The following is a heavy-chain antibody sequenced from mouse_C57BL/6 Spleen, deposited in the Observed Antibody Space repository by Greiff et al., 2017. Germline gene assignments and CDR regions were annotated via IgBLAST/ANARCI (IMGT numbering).Heavy chain of an antibody. CDR3: ARSGDGSHFDY. CDR2: IYPGDGDT. CDR1: GYAFSSYW. J-gene: IGHJ2*01. D-gene: IGHD2-3*01. V-gene: IGHV1-80*01. Sequence: VQLQQSGAELVKPGASVKISCKASGYAFSSYWMNWVKQRPGKGLEWIGQIYPGDGDTNYNGKFKGKATLTADKSSSTAYMQLSSLTSEDSAVYFCARSGDGSHFDYWGQGTTLTVSS.